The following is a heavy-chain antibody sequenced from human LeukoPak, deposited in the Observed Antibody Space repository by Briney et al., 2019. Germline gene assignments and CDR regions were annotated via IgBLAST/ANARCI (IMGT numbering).Heavy chain of an antibody. CDR1: GFTFGTYD. D-gene: IGHD1-1*01. V-gene: IGHV3-23*01. Sequence: GGSLRLSCAASGFTFGTYDMYWIRQAPGEGLECVSSISRGGAYTYYADSVKGRFTISRDDSRNTLYLQMNSLRAEDTAVYYCSKKGQADNDGKPDWGQGTLVTVSS. CDR3: SKKGQADNDGKPD. CDR2: ISRGGAYT. J-gene: IGHJ4*02.